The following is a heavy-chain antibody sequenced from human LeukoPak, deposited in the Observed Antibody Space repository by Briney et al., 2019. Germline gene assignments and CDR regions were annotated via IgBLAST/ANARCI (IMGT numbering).Heavy chain of an antibody. CDR3: ARAPLYSSGWSFDY. J-gene: IGHJ4*02. CDR1: GGSVSSGRYY. Sequence: PSETLSLTCTVSGGSVSSGRYYWSWIRQPPGKGLEWIREIYYSGSTNYNPSLKSRITISLDTSKNQFSLKLSSVTAADTAVYYCARAPLYSSGWSFDYWGQGTLVTVSS. V-gene: IGHV4-61*01. D-gene: IGHD6-19*01. CDR2: IYYSGST.